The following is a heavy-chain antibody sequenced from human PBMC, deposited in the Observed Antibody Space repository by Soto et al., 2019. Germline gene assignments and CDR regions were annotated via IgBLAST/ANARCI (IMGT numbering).Heavy chain of an antibody. V-gene: IGHV3-53*01. D-gene: IGHD5-18*01. CDR1: GFTFSSYA. J-gene: IGHJ4*02. CDR3: ARGHAYSHGYSYYFDY. Sequence: GGSLRLSCAASGFTFSSYAMSWVRQAPGKGLEWVSSLYSAGNTFYADSVKGRFTISRDDSKNTVYLQMNSLGAEDTALYFCARGHAYSHGYSYYFDYWGQGTLVTVSS. CDR2: LYSAGNT.